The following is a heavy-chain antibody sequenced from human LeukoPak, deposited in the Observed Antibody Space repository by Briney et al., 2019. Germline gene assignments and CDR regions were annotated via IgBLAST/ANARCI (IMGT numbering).Heavy chain of an antibody. J-gene: IGHJ6*02. V-gene: IGHV3-33*01. CDR1: GFTLRSSD. CDR2: IWHDGSIE. D-gene: IGHD1/OR15-1a*01. CDR3: ARGPLNKFGVDD. Sequence: GGSLRLSCEVSGFTLRSSDMRWVRQAPGKGLKWVAVIWHDGSIERYADSVKGRFTVSRDNSGTTLYLQMNSLRVEDTAVYYCARGPLNKFGVDDWGQGTTVTVSS.